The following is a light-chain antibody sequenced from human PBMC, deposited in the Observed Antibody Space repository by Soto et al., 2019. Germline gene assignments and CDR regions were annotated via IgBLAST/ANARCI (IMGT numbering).Light chain of an antibody. Sequence: EIVLTQSPATLSLSPGERATLSCRASQSVSNYLAWYQQKPGQAPRLLIYDASNRTTGIPARFSGSGSGTDFTLTISSLEPEDFAVYYCQQRSNWPRFTFGQGTKVEIK. CDR1: QSVSNY. V-gene: IGKV3-11*01. CDR3: QQRSNWPRFT. CDR2: DAS. J-gene: IGKJ2*01.